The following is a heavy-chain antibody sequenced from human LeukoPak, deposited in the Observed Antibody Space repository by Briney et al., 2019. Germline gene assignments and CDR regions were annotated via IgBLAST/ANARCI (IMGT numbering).Heavy chain of an antibody. CDR1: GFTFSTYW. J-gene: IGHJ3*02. Sequence: PGGSLRLSCAASGFTFSTYWMSWVRQAPGKGLEWVANIKQDGSEKYYVDSVKGRFTISRDNAKNSLYLRMNSLRAEDTAVYYCARDRYSVVVPAAGAFDIWGQGTMVTVSS. CDR2: IKQDGSEK. V-gene: IGHV3-7*01. D-gene: IGHD2-2*01. CDR3: ARDRYSVVVPAAGAFDI.